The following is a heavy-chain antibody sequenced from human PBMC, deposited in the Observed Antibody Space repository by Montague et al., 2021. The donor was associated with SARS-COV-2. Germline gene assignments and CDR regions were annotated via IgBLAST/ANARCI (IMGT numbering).Heavy chain of an antibody. CDR1: GDSISSSSYN. V-gene: IGHV4-39*01. Sequence: SETLSLTCTVSGDSISSSSYNWGWIRQPPGKGLEWIGSVHDSGSPYYNPSLKSRVTIYVDTSKNQLSLKLSSVTAADTAVYYCTRHVHMTWPEPSPGFDYWGQGTLVTVSS. CDR2: VHDSGSP. D-gene: IGHD1-1*01. CDR3: TRHVHMTWPEPSPGFDY. J-gene: IGHJ4*02.